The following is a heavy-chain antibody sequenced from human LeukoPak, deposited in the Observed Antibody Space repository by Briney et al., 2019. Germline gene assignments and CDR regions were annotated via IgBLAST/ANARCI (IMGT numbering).Heavy chain of an antibody. V-gene: IGHV4-39*01. CDR3: ARQAYCGGDCLNWFDP. CDR1: GGSISSGSYY. D-gene: IGHD2-21*02. CDR2: IYYSGST. J-gene: IGHJ5*02. Sequence: PSETLSLTCTVSGGSISSGSYYWGWIRQPPGKGLEWIGSIYYSGSTYYNPSLKSRVTTSVDTSKNQFSLKLSSVTAADTAVYYCARQAYCGGDCLNWFDPWGQGTLVTVSS.